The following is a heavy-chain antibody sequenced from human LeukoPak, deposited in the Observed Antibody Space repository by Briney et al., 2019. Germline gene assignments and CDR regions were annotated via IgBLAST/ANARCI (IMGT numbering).Heavy chain of an antibody. CDR3: ARRGGNYFPFGY. CDR2: LYYSGST. J-gene: IGHJ4*02. D-gene: IGHD1-26*01. V-gene: IGHV4-39*01. CDR1: GGSISSSNYY. Sequence: SETLSLTCTVSGGSISSSNYYWGWIRQPPRKGLEWIGSLYYSGSTYYNPSLKSRVTISVDTSKNQFSLKLSSVTAADTAVYYCARRGGNYFPFGYWGQGTLVTVSS.